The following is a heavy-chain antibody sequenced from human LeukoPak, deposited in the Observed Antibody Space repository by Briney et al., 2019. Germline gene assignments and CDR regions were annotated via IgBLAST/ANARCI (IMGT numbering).Heavy chain of an antibody. CDR3: ARDGWLGGSYSIDY. D-gene: IGHD1-26*01. J-gene: IGHJ4*02. Sequence: GRSLRLSRAASGFSFNNFGMYWVRQAPGKGLEWVAVIWFDGSNQYYADSVKGRFTISRDNSKNTLFLQMNSLRAEDTAVYYCARDGWLGGSYSIDYWGQGTLVTVSS. CDR2: IWFDGSNQ. CDR1: GFSFNNFG. V-gene: IGHV3-33*01.